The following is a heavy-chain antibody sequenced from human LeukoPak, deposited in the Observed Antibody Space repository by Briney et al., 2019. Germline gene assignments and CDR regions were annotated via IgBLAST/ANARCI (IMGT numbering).Heavy chain of an antibody. CDR3: TATWIQLDDRYYYGMDV. CDR1: GFTFSGSA. Sequence: GGSLKLSCAASGFTFSGSAMHWVRQASGKGLEWVGRIRSKANSYATAYAASVKGRFTISRDDSKNTAYLQMNSLKTEDTAVYYCTATWIQLDDRYYYGMDVWGQGTMVTVSS. V-gene: IGHV3-73*01. D-gene: IGHD5-18*01. CDR2: IRSKANSYAT. J-gene: IGHJ6*02.